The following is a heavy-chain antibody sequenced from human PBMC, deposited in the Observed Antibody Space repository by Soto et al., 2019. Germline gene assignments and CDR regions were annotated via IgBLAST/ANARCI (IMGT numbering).Heavy chain of an antibody. Sequence: SVKVSCKASVGTFSSYTISWVRQAPGQRLEWMGRIIPILGIANYAQKFQGRVTITADKSTSTAYMELSSLRSEDTAVYYCARDRSGPDYYYGMDVWGQGTTVTVSS. CDR3: ARDRSGPDYYYGMDV. CDR2: IIPILGIA. J-gene: IGHJ6*02. V-gene: IGHV1-69*04. D-gene: IGHD2-15*01. CDR1: VGTFSSYT.